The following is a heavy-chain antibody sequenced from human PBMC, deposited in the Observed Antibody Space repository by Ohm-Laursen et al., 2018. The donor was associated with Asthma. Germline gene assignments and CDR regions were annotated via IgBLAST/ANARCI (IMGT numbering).Heavy chain of an antibody. D-gene: IGHD3-22*01. CDR3: TRREYSDSRILAFDL. CDR2: ITSDGSWT. CDR1: GFTFSSFA. J-gene: IGHJ3*01. Sequence: SLRLSCAASGFTFSSFAMHWVRQAPGKGLEWVTIITSDGSWTSYADSVKGRFTISRDNSKSTLYMQMNSLRAEDTAVYYCTRREYSDSRILAFDLWGQGTRVTVSS. V-gene: IGHV3-30-3*01.